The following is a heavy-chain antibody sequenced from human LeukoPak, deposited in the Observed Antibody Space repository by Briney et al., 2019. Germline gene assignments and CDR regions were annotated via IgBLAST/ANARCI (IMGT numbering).Heavy chain of an antibody. CDR1: GFTFSSYA. D-gene: IGHD4-23*01. V-gene: IGHV3-30-3*01. J-gene: IGHJ4*02. Sequence: GRSLRLSCAASGFTFSSYAMHWVRQAPGKGLEWVAVISYDGSNKYYADSVKGRFTISRDNSKNTLYLQMNSLRAEDTAVYYCARATLGGALDYWGQGTMVTVSS. CDR3: ARATLGGALDY. CDR2: ISYDGSNK.